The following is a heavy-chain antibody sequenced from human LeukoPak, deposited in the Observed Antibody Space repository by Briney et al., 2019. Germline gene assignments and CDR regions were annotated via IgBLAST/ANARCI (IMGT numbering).Heavy chain of an antibody. CDR2: IYHSGST. Sequence: SETLSLTCAVSGYSISSGYYWGWIRQPPVKGLEWIGRIYHSGSTYYNPSLKSRVTISVDTSKNQFSLKLSSVTAADTAVYYCAWEDTPAANVHWFDPWGQGTLVTVSS. V-gene: IGHV4-38-2*01. D-gene: IGHD2-2*01. J-gene: IGHJ5*02. CDR3: AWEDTPAANVHWFDP. CDR1: GYSISSGYY.